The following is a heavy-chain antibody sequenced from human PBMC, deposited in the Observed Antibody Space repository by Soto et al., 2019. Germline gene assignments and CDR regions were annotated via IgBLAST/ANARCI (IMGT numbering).Heavy chain of an antibody. CDR1: GYTFTSYG. J-gene: IGHJ4*02. D-gene: IGHD2-15*01. CDR2: ISAYNGNT. V-gene: IGHV1-18*01. Sequence: QVQLVQSGAEVKKPGASVKVSCKASGYTFTSYGISWARQAPGQGLEWMGWISAYNGNTNYAQKLQGRVTMTTDTSTSTAYMELRSLRSDDTAVYYCARSDCSGGSCYSYYFDYWGQGTLVTVSS. CDR3: ARSDCSGGSCYSYYFDY.